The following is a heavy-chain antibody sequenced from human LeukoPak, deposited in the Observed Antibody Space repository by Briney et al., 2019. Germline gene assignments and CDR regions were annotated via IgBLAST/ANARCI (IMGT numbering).Heavy chain of an antibody. Sequence: PGRSLRLSCAASGFTFSSYWMHWVRQAPGKGLVWVSHIKSDGSSISYADSVKGRFTISRDNAKNTLYLQMNSLRAEDTAVYYCARDRGYTQDYWGQGTLVTVSS. V-gene: IGHV3-74*01. CDR3: ARDRGYTQDY. CDR1: GFTFSSYW. CDR2: IKSDGSSI. D-gene: IGHD5-12*01. J-gene: IGHJ4*02.